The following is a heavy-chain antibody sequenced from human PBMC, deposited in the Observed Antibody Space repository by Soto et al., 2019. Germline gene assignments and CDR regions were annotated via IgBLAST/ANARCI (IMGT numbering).Heavy chain of an antibody. J-gene: IGHJ4*02. D-gene: IGHD6-19*01. Sequence: QVQLQESGPGLVKPLGTLSLTCTVSGGSISSNNWWMWVRQSSGKGLEWIGEIYHTGSTTYNPSFKSRVTRSVDKSNNQFSLKLTSVTAEDTAIYYCARDRGAGTFTGFDYWGQGTLVTVSS. CDR1: GGSISSNNW. CDR3: ARDRGAGTFTGFDY. CDR2: IYHTGST. V-gene: IGHV4-4*02.